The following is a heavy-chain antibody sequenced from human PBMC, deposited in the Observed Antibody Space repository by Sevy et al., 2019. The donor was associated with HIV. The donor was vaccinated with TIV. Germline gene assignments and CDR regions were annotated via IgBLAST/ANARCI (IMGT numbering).Heavy chain of an antibody. D-gene: IGHD2-8*01. CDR1: GFTFSKYS. J-gene: IGHJ4*02. Sequence: GGSLRLSCAASGFTFSKYSMSWVRQPLGKGLEWVSTLSFGCGEISYADSVKGRFTISRDNSKSSVYLQMNNLRPEDTAVYYCAREGCTKPHDYWGQGTLVTVSS. CDR2: LSFGCGEI. CDR3: AREGCTKPHDY. V-gene: IGHV3-23*01.